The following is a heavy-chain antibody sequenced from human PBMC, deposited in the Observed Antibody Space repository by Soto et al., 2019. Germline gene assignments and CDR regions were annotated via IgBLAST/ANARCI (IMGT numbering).Heavy chain of an antibody. Sequence: ASVKVSCKASGYTFNSYGISWVRQAPGQGLEWMGWISVYNGNTNYAQKVQGRVTMTTDTSTSTAYMELRSLRSDDTAVYYCARDLPYSSSWYLYYYGMDVWGQGTTVTVSS. CDR1: GYTFNSYG. CDR3: ARDLPYSSSWYLYYYGMDV. V-gene: IGHV1-18*01. D-gene: IGHD6-13*01. CDR2: ISVYNGNT. J-gene: IGHJ6*02.